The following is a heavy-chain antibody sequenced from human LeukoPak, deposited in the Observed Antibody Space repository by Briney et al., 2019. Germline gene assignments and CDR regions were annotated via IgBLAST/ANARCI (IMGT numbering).Heavy chain of an antibody. J-gene: IGHJ4*02. D-gene: IGHD3-9*01. V-gene: IGHV1-24*01. CDR3: ATDFSLLTGYHLFDY. Sequence: GASVKVSCKVSGYTLTELSMHWVRQAPGKGLEWMGGFDPEDGETIYAQKFQGRVTMTEDTSTDTAYMELSSLRSEDTAVYYCATDFSLLTGYHLFDYWGQGTLVTVSS. CDR2: FDPEDGET. CDR1: GYTLTELS.